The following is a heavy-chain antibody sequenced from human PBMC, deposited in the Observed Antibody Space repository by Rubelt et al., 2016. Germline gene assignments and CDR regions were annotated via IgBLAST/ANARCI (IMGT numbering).Heavy chain of an antibody. CDR3: ARAQAPYYDDSSGYEYGMDV. CDR2: INAGNGNT. CDR1: GYTFTSYA. J-gene: IGHJ6*02. Sequence: QVQLVQSGAVVKKPGASVKVSCKASGYTFTSYAMHWVRQAPGQRLEWLGWINAGNGNTKYSQKFQGRVTITRDTSASTAYMGLSSLRSEDTAVYYCARAQAPYYDDSSGYEYGMDVWGQGTTVTVSS. D-gene: IGHD3-22*01. V-gene: IGHV1-3*01.